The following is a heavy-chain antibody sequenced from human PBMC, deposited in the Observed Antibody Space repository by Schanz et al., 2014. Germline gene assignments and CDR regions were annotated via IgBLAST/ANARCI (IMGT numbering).Heavy chain of an antibody. CDR1: GFTFSSSC. CDR2: TSHDGSFT. CDR3: TRDTDCHFDY. J-gene: IGHJ4*02. D-gene: IGHD2-21*02. V-gene: IGHV3-74*01. Sequence: EVHLVESGGGLVQPGGSLRLSCAASGFTFSSSCMHWVRQAPGKGLVWVSRTSHDGSFTTFADSVKGRFTISRDNARSTLYLQMNSLRAEDTAVYYCTRDTDCHFDYWGQGTLVTVSS.